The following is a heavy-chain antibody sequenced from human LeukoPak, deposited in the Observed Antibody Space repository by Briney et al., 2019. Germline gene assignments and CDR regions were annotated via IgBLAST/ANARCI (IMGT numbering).Heavy chain of an antibody. CDR1: GFIFNNYG. CDR3: AKGSSGYFADL. Sequence: GGSLRLSCAASGFIFNNYGLIWVRRAPGKGLEWVSAISNDGGGTQYADFVEGRFTISRDNSKNTLFLQMSSLRAEDTALYYCAKGSSGYFADLWGQGTLVTDSS. D-gene: IGHD3-22*01. J-gene: IGHJ5*02. V-gene: IGHV3-23*01. CDR2: ISNDGGGT.